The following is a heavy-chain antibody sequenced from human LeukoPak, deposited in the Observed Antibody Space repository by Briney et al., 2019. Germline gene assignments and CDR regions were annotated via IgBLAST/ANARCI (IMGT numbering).Heavy chain of an antibody. Sequence: SETLSLTCTVSGGSISSYYWSWIRQPPGKGLEWFGYIYYSGSTNYNPSLKSRVTISVDTSKNQFSLKLSSVTAEDTAVYYCATQGGYYSNYVFSSWFDPWGQGTLVTVSS. J-gene: IGHJ5*02. CDR2: IYYSGST. V-gene: IGHV4-59*01. CDR3: ATQGGYYSNYVFSSWFDP. D-gene: IGHD4-11*01. CDR1: GGSISSYY.